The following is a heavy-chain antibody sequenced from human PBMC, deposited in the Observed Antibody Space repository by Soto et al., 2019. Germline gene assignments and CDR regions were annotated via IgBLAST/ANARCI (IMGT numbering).Heavy chain of an antibody. D-gene: IGHD2-15*01. CDR2: ISYDGSNK. Sequence: QVQLVESGGGVVQPGRSLRLSCAASGFTFSSYGMHWVRQAPGKGLEWVAVISYDGSNKYYADSVKRRFTISRDNSKNTLYLQMNSLRAEDTAVYYCAKDLWPYCSGGSCYPVDPWGQGTLVTVSS. J-gene: IGHJ5*02. CDR1: GFTFSSYG. CDR3: AKDLWPYCSGGSCYPVDP. V-gene: IGHV3-30*18.